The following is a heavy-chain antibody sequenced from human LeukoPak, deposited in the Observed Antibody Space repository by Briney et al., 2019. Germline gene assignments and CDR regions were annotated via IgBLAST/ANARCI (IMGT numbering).Heavy chain of an antibody. CDR3: ARDVRAAAGTLRVFDY. J-gene: IGHJ4*02. CDR2: IIPIFGTA. CDR1: GGTFSSYA. D-gene: IGHD6-13*01. Sequence: SVKVSCKASGGTFSSYAISWVRQAPGQGLEWMGGIIPIFGTANYAQKFQGRVTITADESTSTAYMELSSLRSEDTDVYYCARDVRAAAGTLRVFDYWGQGTLVTVSS. V-gene: IGHV1-69*13.